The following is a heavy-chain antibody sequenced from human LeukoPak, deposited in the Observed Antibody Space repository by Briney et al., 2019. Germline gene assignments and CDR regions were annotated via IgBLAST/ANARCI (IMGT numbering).Heavy chain of an antibody. J-gene: IGHJ4*02. V-gene: IGHV4-38-2*02. CDR3: ARDFGITMVRGALDY. CDR2: IYHSGST. CDR1: GYSISSGYY. D-gene: IGHD3-10*01. Sequence: PSETLSLTCAGSGYSISSGYYWGWIRQPPGKGLEWIGSIYHSGSTYYNPSLKSRVTISVDTSKNQFSLKLSSVTAADTAVYYCARDFGITMVRGALDYWGQGTLVTVSS.